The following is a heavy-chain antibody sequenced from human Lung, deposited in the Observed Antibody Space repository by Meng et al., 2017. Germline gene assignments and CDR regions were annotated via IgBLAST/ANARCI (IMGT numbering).Heavy chain of an antibody. D-gene: IGHD3-10*01. Sequence: QGQLPGAGPAPVKPSGTRSLTCPGPGGSISSSNWWRWVRQPPGKGLEWIGEIYHSGSTNYNPSLKSRVTISVDKSKNQFSLKLSSVTAADTAVYYCARGSITMVRGVSVFDPWGQGTLVTVSS. CDR2: IYHSGST. J-gene: IGHJ5*02. CDR1: GGSISSSNW. V-gene: IGHV4-4*02. CDR3: ARGSITMVRGVSVFDP.